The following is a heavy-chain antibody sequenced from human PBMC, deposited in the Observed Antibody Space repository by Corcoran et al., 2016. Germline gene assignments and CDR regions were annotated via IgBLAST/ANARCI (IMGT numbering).Heavy chain of an antibody. Sequence: EVQLVESGGDLVQSGGSLRLSCAASGFTFNSYWMGWVRQAPGKGLEWVASIREDGSEGNCVDSVKGRFTISRDNAKNSLYLPMNSLRVEDTAVYYGARGHYGDYKWGQGTLVTVSS. V-gene: IGHV3-7*02. CDR1: GFTFNSYW. D-gene: IGHD4-17*01. J-gene: IGHJ4*02. CDR2: IREDGSEG. CDR3: ARGHYGDYK.